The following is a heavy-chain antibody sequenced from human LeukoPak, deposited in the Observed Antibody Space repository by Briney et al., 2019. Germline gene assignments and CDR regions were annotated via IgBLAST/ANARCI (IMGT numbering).Heavy chain of an antibody. CDR3: AKSLAVPGSPDS. CDR1: GFTFTYSA. CDR2: VSGSGGNT. Sequence: LAGVSLRLSCAASGFTFTYSAMTWVRQAPGKGLEWVSTVSGSGGNTYYADSVQGRFTISRDNSGNTLYLQMNSLRAQDTAVYYCAKSLAVPGSPDSWGQGTLVTVSS. J-gene: IGHJ4*02. V-gene: IGHV3-23*01. D-gene: IGHD6-19*01.